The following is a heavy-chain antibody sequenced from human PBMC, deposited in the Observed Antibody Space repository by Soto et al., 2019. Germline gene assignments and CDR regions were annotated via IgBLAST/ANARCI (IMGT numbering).Heavy chain of an antibody. Sequence: EVQLVESGGGLVQPGGSLRLSCAASGFTFSSYSMNWVRQAPGKGLEWVSYISSSSSTIYYADSVKGRFTISRDNAKNSLYLQMNSLRAEDTAVYYCARASIRYFDWPYFDYWGQGTLVTVSS. CDR1: GFTFSSYS. CDR3: ARASIRYFDWPYFDY. V-gene: IGHV3-48*01. D-gene: IGHD3-9*01. J-gene: IGHJ4*02. CDR2: ISSSSSTI.